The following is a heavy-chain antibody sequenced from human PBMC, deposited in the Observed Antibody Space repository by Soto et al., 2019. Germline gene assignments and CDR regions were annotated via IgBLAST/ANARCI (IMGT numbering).Heavy chain of an antibody. J-gene: IGHJ4*02. CDR2: IKIKTDGGTT. CDR1: GFTFSNAW. CDR3: TTPNMTQAN. V-gene: IGHV3-15*01. Sequence: GGSLRLSCAASGFTFSNAWMSWVRQAPGKGLEWVGRIKIKTDGGTTDYAAPVKGRFTISRDDSKSTLYLQMNSLKTEDTAVYYCTTPNMTQANWGQGTLVTSPQ.